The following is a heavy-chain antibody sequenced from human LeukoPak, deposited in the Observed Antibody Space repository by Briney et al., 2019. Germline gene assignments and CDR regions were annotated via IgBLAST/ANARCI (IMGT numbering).Heavy chain of an antibody. CDR1: GYTFTSYD. J-gene: IGHJ4*02. V-gene: IGHV1-8*01. Sequence: ASVKVSCKASGYTFTSYDINWVRQATGQGLEWMGWMNPNSGNTGYAQKFQGRVTITADKSTSTAYMELSSLRSEDTAVYYCAREPRRYYDSSGTDYWGQGTLVTVSS. CDR3: AREPRRYYDSSGTDY. D-gene: IGHD3-22*01. CDR2: MNPNSGNT.